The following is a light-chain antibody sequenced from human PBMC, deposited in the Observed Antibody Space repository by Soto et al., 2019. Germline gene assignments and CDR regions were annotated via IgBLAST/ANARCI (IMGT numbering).Light chain of an antibody. J-gene: IGKJ3*01. CDR2: SAT. CDR3: QQSYSTPIT. CDR1: HFISNF. V-gene: IGKV1-27*01. Sequence: IQMTQSPPSLSASVGDKVTINCRASHFISNFLAWYQQKPGMPPRLLISSATTLQSGVPSRFRGSGVGTDFTLTISSLQPEDFATYYCQQSYSTPITFGPGTKVDIK.